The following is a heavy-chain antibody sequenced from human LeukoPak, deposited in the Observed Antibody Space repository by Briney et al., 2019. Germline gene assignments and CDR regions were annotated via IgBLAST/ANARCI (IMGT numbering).Heavy chain of an antibody. CDR3: GQVGY. J-gene: IGHJ4*02. Sequence: GGSLRLSCVTYGFAFDTFWMHWVRQAPGKGLMWVARININGTFSTYADSVQGRFTVFRDNAKKTLYLQMNSLRVEDTATYFCGQVGYWGQGTLVTVAS. CDR1: GFAFDTFW. V-gene: IGHV3-74*03. CDR2: ININGTFS. D-gene: IGHD1-26*01.